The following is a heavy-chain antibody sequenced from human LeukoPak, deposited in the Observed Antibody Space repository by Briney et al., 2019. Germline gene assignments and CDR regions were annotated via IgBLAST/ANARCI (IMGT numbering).Heavy chain of an antibody. Sequence: SETLSLTCTVSGGSISSGGYCWSWIRQHPGKGLEWIGYIYYSGSTYYNPSLKSRLTISVDTSNNQFSLKLSSVTAADTAVYYCARTYMTSARFDPWGQGTLVTVSS. CDR2: IYYSGST. J-gene: IGHJ5*02. D-gene: IGHD2-21*02. CDR1: GGSISSGGYC. CDR3: ARTYMTSARFDP. V-gene: IGHV4-31*03.